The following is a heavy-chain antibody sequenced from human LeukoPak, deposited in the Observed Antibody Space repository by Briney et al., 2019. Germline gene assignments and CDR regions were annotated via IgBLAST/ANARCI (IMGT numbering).Heavy chain of an antibody. CDR3: ARDKGQRWLFSY. CDR2: ISSSSSTI. CDR1: GFTFSSYS. D-gene: IGHD3-22*01. V-gene: IGHV3-48*02. J-gene: IGHJ4*02. Sequence: NPGGSLRLSCAASGFTFSSYSMNWVRQAPGKGLEWVSYISSSSSTIYYADSVKGRFTISRDNAKNSLYLQMSSLRDEDTAVYYCARDKGQRWLFSYWGQGTLVTVSS.